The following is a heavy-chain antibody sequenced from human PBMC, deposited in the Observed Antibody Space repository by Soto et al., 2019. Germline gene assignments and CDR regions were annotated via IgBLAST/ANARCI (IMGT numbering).Heavy chain of an antibody. Sequence: ESGGGLVQPGGSLRLSCAASGFTFSDHYMDWVRQAPGKGLEWVGRIRNKGNSYTTEYAASVKGRFTISRDDSQNSLYLQMNSLKTEDTAVYYCAKDLGFYSSTWHYFDYWGQGTLVTVSS. CDR3: AKDLGFYSSTWHYFDY. CDR2: IRNKGNSYTT. J-gene: IGHJ4*02. CDR1: GFTFSDHY. D-gene: IGHD6-13*01. V-gene: IGHV3-72*01.